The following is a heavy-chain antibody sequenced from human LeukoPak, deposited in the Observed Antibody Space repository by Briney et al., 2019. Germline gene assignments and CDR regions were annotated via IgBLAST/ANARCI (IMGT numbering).Heavy chain of an antibody. D-gene: IGHD1-26*01. CDR1: GFTFSSYS. CDR3: ARGGGRSYSDAFDI. V-gene: IGHV3-21*01. J-gene: IGHJ3*02. CDR2: ISSSNSYI. Sequence: GGSLRLSCAASGFTFSSYSMNWVRQAPGKGLEWVSSISSSNSYINYADSVKGRFTISRDIARKSLYLQMNSLRDEDTAVYYCARGGGRSYSDAFDIWGQGTLVAVSS.